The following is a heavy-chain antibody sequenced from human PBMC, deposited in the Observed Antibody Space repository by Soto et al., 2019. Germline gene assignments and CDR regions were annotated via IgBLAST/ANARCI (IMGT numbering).Heavy chain of an antibody. D-gene: IGHD2-15*01. Sequence: PGGSLRLSCAASGFTFSSYAMSWVRQAPGKGLEWVPAISGSGGSTYYADSVKGRFTISRDNSKNTLYLQMNSLRAEDTAVYYCAKSYCSGGSCYSRGYYFDYWGQGTLVTVSS. V-gene: IGHV3-23*01. CDR1: GFTFSSYA. CDR3: AKSYCSGGSCYSRGYYFDY. J-gene: IGHJ4*02. CDR2: ISGSGGST.